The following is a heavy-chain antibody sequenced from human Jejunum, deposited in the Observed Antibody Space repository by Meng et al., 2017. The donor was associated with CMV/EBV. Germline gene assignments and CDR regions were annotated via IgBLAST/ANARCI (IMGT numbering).Heavy chain of an antibody. V-gene: IGHV3-21*06. CDR3: ARELELLNYFDY. D-gene: IGHD1-7*01. Sequence: SGLPFSSYSMPWVRQAPGKGLEWVSSISSSSSSIFYADSVKGRFTISRDNAKNSLFLLMNSLRAEDTAVYFCARELELLNYFDYWGQGTLVTVSS. CDR2: ISSSSSSI. J-gene: IGHJ4*02. CDR1: GLPFSSYS.